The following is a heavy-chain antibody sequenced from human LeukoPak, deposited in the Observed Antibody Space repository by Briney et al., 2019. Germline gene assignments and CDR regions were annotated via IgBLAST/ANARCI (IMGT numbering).Heavy chain of an antibody. CDR1: GYTFTTYG. V-gene: IGHV1-18*04. CDR2: ISGSNGNT. J-gene: IGHJ4*02. CDR3: ARDRDRMVQGVTALFDY. Sequence: GASVKVSCKTSGYTFTTYGISWVRQAPGQGLEWMGWISGSNGNTKYAQKVQGRVTMTTDTSTTTAYMEVRSLRSDDTAVYYCARDRDRMVQGVTALFDYWGQGTLVTASS. D-gene: IGHD3-10*01.